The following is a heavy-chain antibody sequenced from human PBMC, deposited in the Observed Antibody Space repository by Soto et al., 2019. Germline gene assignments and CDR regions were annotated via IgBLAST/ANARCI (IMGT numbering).Heavy chain of an antibody. V-gene: IGHV3-30*18. Sequence: QVQLVESGGGVVQPGRSLRLSCAASGFTFSSYGMHWVRQAPGKGLEWVAVISYDGSNKYYADSVKGRFTITRDNSKNTLYLQMSSLRAEDTAVSYCAKARRGDWENWRNIRDYDFDIWGQGTMVTVCS. CDR3: AKARRGDWENWRNIRDYDFDI. CDR2: ISYDGSNK. D-gene: IGHD3-10*01. CDR1: GFTFSSYG. J-gene: IGHJ3*02.